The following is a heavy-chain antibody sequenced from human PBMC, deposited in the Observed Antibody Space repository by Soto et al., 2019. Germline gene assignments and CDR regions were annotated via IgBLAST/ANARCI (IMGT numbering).Heavy chain of an antibody. CDR1: GFTFDNYG. CDR3: ARVQNGGNLIYALDV. D-gene: IGHD2-15*01. Sequence: EVQLVESGGGVARPGGSLRLSCAASGFTFDNYGMNWVRQAPGKGLEWVSTINWNGGSTGYADSVKGRFTISRDNAKNSLYLQMNSLRAEDTALYYCARVQNGGNLIYALDVWGQGTTVTVSS. J-gene: IGHJ6*02. V-gene: IGHV3-20*04. CDR2: INWNGGST.